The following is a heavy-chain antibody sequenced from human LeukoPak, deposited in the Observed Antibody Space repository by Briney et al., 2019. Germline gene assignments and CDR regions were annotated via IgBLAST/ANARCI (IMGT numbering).Heavy chain of an antibody. CDR2: ISSSGSTI. D-gene: IGHD3-10*02. Sequence: GGSLRLSCAASGFTFSSYSMNWVRQAPGKWLEWVSYISSSGSTIYYADSVKGRFTISRDNAKNSLYLQMDSLRAEDTAVYYCAELGITMIGGVWGKGTTVTISS. J-gene: IGHJ6*04. CDR3: AELGITMIGGV. V-gene: IGHV3-48*04. CDR1: GFTFSSYS.